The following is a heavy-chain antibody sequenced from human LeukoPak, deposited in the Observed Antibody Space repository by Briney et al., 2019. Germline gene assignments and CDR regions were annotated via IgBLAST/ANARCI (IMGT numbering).Heavy chain of an antibody. V-gene: IGHV3-7*01. D-gene: IGHD6-19*01. Sequence: PGGSLRLSCAASGFTFSSYWMSWVRQAPGKGLEWVANIKQDGSEKYYVDSVKGRFTISRDNAKNSLYLQMNSLRAEDTAVYYCAKSPYSSGWNVTSEYFQHWGQGTLVTVSS. CDR3: AKSPYSSGWNVTSEYFQH. CDR1: GFTFSSYW. CDR2: IKQDGSEK. J-gene: IGHJ1*01.